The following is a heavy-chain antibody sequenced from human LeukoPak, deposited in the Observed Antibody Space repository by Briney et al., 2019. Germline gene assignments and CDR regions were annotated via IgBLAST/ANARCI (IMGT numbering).Heavy chain of an antibody. CDR1: GFTFSSYS. V-gene: IGHV3-21*01. J-gene: IGHJ6*03. D-gene: IGHD3-22*01. CDR2: ISSSSSYI. CDR3: ARVDITTGHRGYYYYYMDV. Sequence: PGGSLRLSCAASGFTFSSYSMSWVRQAPGKGLEWVSSISSSSSYIYYADSVKGRFTISRDNAKNSLYLQMNSLRAEDTAVYYCARVDITTGHRGYYYYYMDVWGKGTTVTISS.